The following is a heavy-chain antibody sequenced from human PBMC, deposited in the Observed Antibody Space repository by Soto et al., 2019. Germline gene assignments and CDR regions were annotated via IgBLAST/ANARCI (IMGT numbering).Heavy chain of an antibody. Sequence: SETLSLTCTVSGGSISSYYWSWIRQPPGKGLEWIGYIYYSGSTNYNPSIKSRVTISVDTSKNQFSLKLSSVTAADTAVYYCARGIPITMVRGVIISYFDDWGQGTLVTVSS. V-gene: IGHV4-59*01. J-gene: IGHJ4*02. D-gene: IGHD3-10*01. CDR1: GGSISSYY. CDR3: ARGIPITMVRGVIISYFDD. CDR2: IYYSGST.